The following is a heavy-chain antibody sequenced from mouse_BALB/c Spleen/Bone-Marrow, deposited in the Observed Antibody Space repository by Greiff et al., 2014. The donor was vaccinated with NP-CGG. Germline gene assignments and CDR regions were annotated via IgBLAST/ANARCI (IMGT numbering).Heavy chain of an antibody. J-gene: IGHJ3*01. Sequence: EVQLQQSGAELVKPGASVKLSCTASGFNIKDTYMHWVKQRPEQGLEWIGRIDPANGNTKYDPKFQGKATITADTSSNTAYLQLSSLTSEDTAVYYFATYYYGSSLGFTYWGQRTLVTASA. CDR1: GFNIKDTY. CDR2: IDPANGNT. V-gene: IGHV14-3*02. D-gene: IGHD1-1*01. CDR3: ATYYYGSSLGFTY.